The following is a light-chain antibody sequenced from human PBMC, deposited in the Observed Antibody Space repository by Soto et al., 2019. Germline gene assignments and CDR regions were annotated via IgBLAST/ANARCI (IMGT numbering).Light chain of an antibody. Sequence: QSVLTQPPSASGSPGQSVTISCTGTSSDVGGCNYVSWYQQHPGKAPKLMIYDVSKRPSGVPARFSGSKSGNTASLTVSGLQAEDEADYYCSSYAGTHIVFGTGTKVTVL. V-gene: IGLV2-8*01. CDR1: SSDVGGCNY. CDR3: SSYAGTHIV. J-gene: IGLJ1*01. CDR2: DVS.